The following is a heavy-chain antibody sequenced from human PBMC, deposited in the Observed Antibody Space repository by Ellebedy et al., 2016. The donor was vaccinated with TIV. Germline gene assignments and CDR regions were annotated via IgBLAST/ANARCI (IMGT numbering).Heavy chain of an antibody. D-gene: IGHD4-17*01. CDR1: GFNFRSDW. CDR2: IRQEGDEI. CDR3: ARRASYGDYAVQVNPWFDP. J-gene: IGHJ5*02. V-gene: IGHV3-7*01. Sequence: GGSLRLSCAASGFNFRSDWMTWVRQAPGKGLEWVAKIRQEGDEIYYVESVKGRFTISSDNAKNSLFLQMNSLRVEDTAVYYCARRASYGDYAVQVNPWFDPWGQGTLVTVSS.